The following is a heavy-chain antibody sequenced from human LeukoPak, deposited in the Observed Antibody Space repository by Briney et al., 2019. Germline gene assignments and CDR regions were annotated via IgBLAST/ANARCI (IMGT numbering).Heavy chain of an antibody. CDR3: ARNSGLRGYSGYDWGLLGY. V-gene: IGHV4-30-2*01. Sequence: SETLSLTCTVSGGSISSGGYYWSWIRQPPGKGLEWIGYIYHSGSTYYNPSLKSRVTISVDTSKNQFSLKLSSVTAADTAVYYCARNSGLRGYSGYDWGLLGYWGQGTLVTVSS. D-gene: IGHD5-12*01. CDR2: IYHSGST. CDR1: GGSISSGGYY. J-gene: IGHJ4*02.